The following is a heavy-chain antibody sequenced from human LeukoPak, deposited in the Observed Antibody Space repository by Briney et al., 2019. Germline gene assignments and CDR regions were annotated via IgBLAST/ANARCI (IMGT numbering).Heavy chain of an antibody. J-gene: IGHJ4*02. D-gene: IGHD3-3*01. V-gene: IGHV3-21*01. CDR2: ISSSSSYI. CDR3: ARDREVFGDFDY. Sequence: PGGSLRLSCAASGFTFSSYSMNWVRQDPGKGLEWVSSISSSSSYIYYADSVKGRFTISRDNAENSLYLQMNSLRAEDTAVYYCARDREVFGDFDYWGQGTLVTVSS. CDR1: GFTFSSYS.